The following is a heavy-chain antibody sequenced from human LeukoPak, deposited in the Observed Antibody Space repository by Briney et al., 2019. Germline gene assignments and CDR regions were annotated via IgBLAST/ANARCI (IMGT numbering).Heavy chain of an antibody. V-gene: IGHV1-2*02. CDR3: ARDRQLRYFDWSPYYYFDY. Sequence: ASVKVSCKASGYTFTGYYMHWVRQAPGQGLEWMGWINPNSGGTNYAQKFQGRVTMTRDTSISTAYMELSRLRSDDTAVYYCARDRQLRYFDWSPYYYFDYWGQGTLVTVSS. D-gene: IGHD3-9*01. J-gene: IGHJ4*02. CDR1: GYTFTGYY. CDR2: INPNSGGT.